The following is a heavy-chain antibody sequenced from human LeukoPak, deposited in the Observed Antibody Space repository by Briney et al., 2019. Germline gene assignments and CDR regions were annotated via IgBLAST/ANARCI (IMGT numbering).Heavy chain of an antibody. Sequence: GGSLSLSCAASGFTFSSYEMNWVRKAPGKGLGWVSYISGSGGNIYYAYSLKGLFTITRKNANNSLLLQMNSLTAEDTAFYYCTRCFLFPYSFDYWGQGTLVTVSS. D-gene: IGHD3-16*01. CDR2: ISGSGGNI. CDR1: GFTFSSYE. V-gene: IGHV3-48*03. CDR3: TRCFLFPYSFDY. J-gene: IGHJ4*02.